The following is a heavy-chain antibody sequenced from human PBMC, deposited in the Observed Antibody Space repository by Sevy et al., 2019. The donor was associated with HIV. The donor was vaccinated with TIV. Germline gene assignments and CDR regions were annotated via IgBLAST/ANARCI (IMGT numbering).Heavy chain of an antibody. J-gene: IGHJ4*02. CDR1: GFSFSDYD. CDR3: ARLVSCGGDCYYLDS. Sequence: GGSLRLSCAASGFSFSDYDMHWVRQAPGKGLDWVAVISHDERYKNYAESVKVRLTTSRDNFKNTLFLQMDGLRAEDTAVYFCARLVSCGGDCYYLDSWGQGALVTVSS. CDR2: ISHDERYK. V-gene: IGHV3-30*01. D-gene: IGHD2-21*02.